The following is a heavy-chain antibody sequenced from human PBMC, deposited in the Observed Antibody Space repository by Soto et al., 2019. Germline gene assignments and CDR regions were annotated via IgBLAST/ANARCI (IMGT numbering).Heavy chain of an antibody. CDR1: GFTFSSYG. V-gene: IGHV3-30*18. D-gene: IGHD3-10*01. CDR2: ISYDGSNK. Sequence: QVQLVESGGGVVQPGRSLRLSCAASGFTFSSYGMHWVRQAPGKGLEWVAVISYDGSNKYYADSVKGRFTISRDNSKNKLYQQMNSPRDDDTAVYYCAKDPGSGSWGYYYYAMDVWGQGTTVTV. J-gene: IGHJ6*02. CDR3: AKDPGSGSWGYYYYAMDV.